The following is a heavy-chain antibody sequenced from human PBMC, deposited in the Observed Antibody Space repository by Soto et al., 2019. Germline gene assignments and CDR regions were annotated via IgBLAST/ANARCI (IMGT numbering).Heavy chain of an antibody. V-gene: IGHV4-59*01. D-gene: IGHD6-6*01. CDR3: AREPLYSSSSGYYYYGMDV. J-gene: IGHJ6*02. Sequence: SETLSLTCTVSGGSISSYYWSWIRQPPGKGLEWIGYIYYSGSTNYNPSLKSRVTISVDTSKNQFSLKLSSVTAADTAVYYCAREPLYSSSSGYYYYGMDVWGQGTTVTSP. CDR2: IYYSGST. CDR1: GGSISSYY.